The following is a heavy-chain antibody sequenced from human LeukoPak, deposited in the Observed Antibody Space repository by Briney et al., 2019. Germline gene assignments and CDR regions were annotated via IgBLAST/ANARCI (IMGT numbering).Heavy chain of an antibody. V-gene: IGHV3-48*02. CDR3: ARGPLRYNAFDI. CDR1: GFTFSSYS. J-gene: IGHJ3*02. Sequence: PGGALRLSCAASGFTFSSYSMNWVRQAPGKGLEWVSYISSSSTTIYYADSVKGRSTISRDNAQNSLYLQMNSLRDEDTAVYYCARGPLRYNAFDIWGQGTMVTVSS. D-gene: IGHD3-9*01. CDR2: ISSSSTTI.